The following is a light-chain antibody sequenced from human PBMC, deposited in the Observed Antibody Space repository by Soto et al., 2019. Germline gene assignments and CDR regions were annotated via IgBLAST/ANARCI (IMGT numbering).Light chain of an antibody. CDR2: AAS. Sequence: DIQITQSPSTLSASVGDRVTITCRASQSIGRFLAWYQHQPGKAPILLIYAASSLQSGVPSRFSGSGSGTDFTLTISSLQPEDCAIYFCQQANSFPITFGQGTRLEIK. J-gene: IGKJ5*01. CDR1: QSIGRF. V-gene: IGKV1-12*01. CDR3: QQANSFPIT.